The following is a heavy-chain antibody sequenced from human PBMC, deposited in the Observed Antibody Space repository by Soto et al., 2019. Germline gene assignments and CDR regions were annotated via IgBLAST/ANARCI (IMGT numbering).Heavy chain of an antibody. V-gene: IGHV3-30*18. J-gene: IGHJ6*02. Sequence: QVQLVESGGGVVQPGRSLRLSCAASGFTFPRFGMHWVRQAPGKGLEWFALITYEGSQIYYADAVKGRFTISRDNGDNTLSLQMDNLRNEDTATYFCAKGRGEMNWANYYGLDVWGQGTTVTVSS. CDR2: ITYEGSQI. CDR3: AKGRGEMNWANYYGLDV. CDR1: GFTFPRFG. D-gene: IGHD7-27*01.